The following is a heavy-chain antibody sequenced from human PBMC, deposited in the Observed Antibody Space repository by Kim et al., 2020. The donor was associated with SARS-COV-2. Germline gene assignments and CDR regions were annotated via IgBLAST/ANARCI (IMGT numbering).Heavy chain of an antibody. CDR3: AKALLGESRFGMDV. V-gene: IGHV3-23*01. CDR1: GFTFPTFL. D-gene: IGHD3-10*01. CDR2: ITTSGT. J-gene: IGHJ6*02. Sequence: GGSLRLSCAASGFTFPTFLMRWVRQAPGQGLEWVSSITTSGTWHADSVNGRFTISRDDSKNTQYLQMNSLRAEDTAVYYCAKALLGESRFGMDVWGQGTTVIVS.